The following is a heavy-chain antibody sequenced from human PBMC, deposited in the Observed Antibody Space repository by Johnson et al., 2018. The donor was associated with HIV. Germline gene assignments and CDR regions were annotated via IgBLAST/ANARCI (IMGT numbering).Heavy chain of an antibody. D-gene: IGHD6-13*01. CDR2: ISYDGSNK. CDR3: AREFNIAAAGLGGALHI. J-gene: IGHJ3*02. CDR1: GFTFSSYA. Sequence: VPLVESGGGVVPPGRSLRLSCAASGFTFSSYAMHWVRQAPGKGLEWVAVISYDGSNKYYADSVKGRFTIYRDNSKNTLYLQMNSLRAEDTAVYYCAREFNIAAAGLGGALHIWGQGTMVTVSS. V-gene: IGHV3-30-3*01.